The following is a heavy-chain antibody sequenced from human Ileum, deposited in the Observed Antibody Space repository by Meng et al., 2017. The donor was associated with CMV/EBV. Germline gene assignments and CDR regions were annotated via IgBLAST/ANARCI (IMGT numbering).Heavy chain of an antibody. CDR2: IIPIFNTT. CDR3: AREPIVVLITTPYYYYGMDV. CDR1: GGTFGDYA. V-gene: IGHV1-69*05. D-gene: IGHD2-21*01. Sequence: SVKVSCKASGGTFGDYALSWVRQAPGQGLEWMGGIIPIFNTTNYALKFQGRLTITTDESTTTVYMELSSLRSEDTALYYCAREPIVVLITTPYYYYGMDVWGQGTTVTVSS. J-gene: IGHJ6*02.